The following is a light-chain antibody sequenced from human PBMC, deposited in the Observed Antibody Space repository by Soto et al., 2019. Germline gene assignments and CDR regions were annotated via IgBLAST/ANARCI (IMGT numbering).Light chain of an antibody. CDR2: HVS. J-gene: IGLJ1*01. CDR3: SSYPSTSTYV. Sequence: QSALTQAASVSGSRRQSITITCTGTSSDDGGYNYVSWYQQYPGKAPKLMIYHVSNRPSGVSNRFSGSKSGNSASLTISGLQAEDEADYYCSSYPSTSTYVFGTGTKVTVL. V-gene: IGLV2-14*01. CDR1: SSDDGGYNY.